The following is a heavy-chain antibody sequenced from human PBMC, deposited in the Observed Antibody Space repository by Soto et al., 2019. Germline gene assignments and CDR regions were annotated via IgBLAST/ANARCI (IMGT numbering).Heavy chain of an antibody. CDR3: ARDVSGHDNYETIGYYFDH. J-gene: IGHJ4*02. CDR2: IDPSAGVT. D-gene: IGHD3-16*01. Sequence: QVQLIQFGAEVKKPGASVKVSCRASGYTFTKFHIHWVRQAPGQGLEWMGMIDPSAGVTRDGQRFQGRITMTSDTSTSSVYMEWRGRTSEDTAVYYCARDVSGHDNYETIGYYFDHWGPGTLVTVSS. CDR1: GYTFTKFH. V-gene: IGHV1-46*01.